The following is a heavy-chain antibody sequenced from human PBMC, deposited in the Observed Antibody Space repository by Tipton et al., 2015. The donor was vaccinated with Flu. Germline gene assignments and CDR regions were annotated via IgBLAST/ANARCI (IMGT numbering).Heavy chain of an antibody. Sequence: SLRLSCAASGFTFSTYAMSWVRQAPGKGLDWVAVVAHDGSIKHYADSVRGRFTISRDDSKSTVSLQMTSLRPDDTAVFYCARLSGTPSAPYFDLWGRGTLVTVSS. J-gene: IGHJ2*01. CDR2: VAHDGSIK. CDR1: GFTFSTYA. V-gene: IGHV3-30*14. D-gene: IGHD2/OR15-2a*01. CDR3: ARLSGTPSAPYFDL.